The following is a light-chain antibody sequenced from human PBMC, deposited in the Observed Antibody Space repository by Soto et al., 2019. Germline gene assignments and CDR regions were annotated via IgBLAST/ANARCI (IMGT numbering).Light chain of an antibody. J-gene: IGLJ2*01. CDR3: QTCGTGTVV. CDR1: SGHNNYA. Sequence: QPVLTQSPSASASLGASVKLTCTLSSGHNNYAIAWHQLQPEKGPRSLMKLNSDGSHTKGDGIPDRFSGSSSGAERYLIISSLQSEDEADYYCQTCGTGTVVVGGGTKVTVL. V-gene: IGLV4-69*01. CDR2: LNSDGSH.